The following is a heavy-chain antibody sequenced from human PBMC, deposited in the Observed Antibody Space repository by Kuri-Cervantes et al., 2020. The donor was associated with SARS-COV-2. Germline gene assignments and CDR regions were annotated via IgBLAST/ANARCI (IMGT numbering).Heavy chain of an antibody. CDR1: GGSFSGYY. CDR2: INHSGST. V-gene: IGHV4-34*01. CDR3: PRPYYYDDNVYPPWGGPGG. J-gene: IGHJ4*02. Sequence: GSLRLSCAVYGGSFSGYYWSWIRQPPGKGLEWIGEINHSGSTNYNPSLKSRVTISVDTSKNQFSLKLSSVTAADTTVYFSPRPYYYDDNVYPPWGGPGGGGQGTLVTVSS. D-gene: IGHD3-22*01.